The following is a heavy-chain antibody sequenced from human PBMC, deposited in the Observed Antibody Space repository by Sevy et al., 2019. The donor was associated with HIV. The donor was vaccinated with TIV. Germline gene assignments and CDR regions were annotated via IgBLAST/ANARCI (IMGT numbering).Heavy chain of an antibody. J-gene: IGHJ4*02. CDR1: GGTFSSYA. D-gene: IGHD6-6*01. CDR3: ARERREKYGSSSASFDY. CDR2: IIPIFGTA. Sequence: ASVKVSCKASGGTFSSYAISWVRQAPRQGLEWMGGIIPIFGTANYAQKFQGRVTITADESTSTAYRELSGLRSEDTAVYYCARERREKYGSSSASFDYWGQGTLVTVSS. V-gene: IGHV1-69*13.